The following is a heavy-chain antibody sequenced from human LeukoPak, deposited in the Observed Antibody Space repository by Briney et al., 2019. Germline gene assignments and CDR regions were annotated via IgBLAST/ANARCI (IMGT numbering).Heavy chain of an antibody. Sequence: ASVKVSCTASGGTFSSCAISWVRQAPGQGLEWMGGIIPIFGTANYAQKFQGRVTITADESTSTAYMELSSLRSEDTAVYYCARVSGEGYSYGYFDYWGQGTLVTVSS. CDR1: GGTFSSCA. J-gene: IGHJ4*02. CDR2: IIPIFGTA. D-gene: IGHD5-18*01. V-gene: IGHV1-69*13. CDR3: ARVSGEGYSYGYFDY.